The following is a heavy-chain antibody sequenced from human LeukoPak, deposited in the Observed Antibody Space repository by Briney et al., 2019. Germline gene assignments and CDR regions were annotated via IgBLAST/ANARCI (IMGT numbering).Heavy chain of an antibody. Sequence: LAGGSLSLSCAASGFTFTNCAMTWVRQAPGKGLEWVSSISGSGASTYYADSVRGRFTISRDNSKNTVYLQMNGLSVEDTALYYCAKDQSRVGASDPFDSWGQGTQVTVSS. CDR1: GFTFTNCA. CDR3: AKDQSRVGASDPFDS. D-gene: IGHD1-26*01. V-gene: IGHV3-23*01. J-gene: IGHJ5*01. CDR2: ISGSGAST.